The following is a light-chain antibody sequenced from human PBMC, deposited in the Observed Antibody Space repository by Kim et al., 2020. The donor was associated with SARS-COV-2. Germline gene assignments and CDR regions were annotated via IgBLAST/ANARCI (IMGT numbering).Light chain of an antibody. CDR3: LLFYSGVQI. V-gene: IGLV7-46*01. Sequence: QAVVTQEPSLTVSPGGTVTLTCASSTGSVTNDHYPYWIQQKPGQAPRTLIYDTAIKHSWTPARFSGSLLGGKAVLTLSDAQPEDEADYYCLLFYSGVQIFGGGTQLTVL. CDR1: TGSVTNDHY. J-gene: IGLJ2*01. CDR2: DTA.